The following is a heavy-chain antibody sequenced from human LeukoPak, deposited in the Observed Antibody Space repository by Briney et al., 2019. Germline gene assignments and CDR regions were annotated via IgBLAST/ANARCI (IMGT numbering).Heavy chain of an antibody. Sequence: SETLSLACTVSGGSISSGGYYWSWIRQHPGKGLEWIGYIYYSGSTYYNPSLKSRVTISVDTSKNQFSLKLSSVTAADTAVYYCASLIGGSGSYYEDYWGQGTLVTVSS. CDR3: ASLIGGSGSYYEDY. D-gene: IGHD3-10*01. CDR1: GGSISSGGYY. V-gene: IGHV4-31*03. CDR2: IYYSGST. J-gene: IGHJ4*02.